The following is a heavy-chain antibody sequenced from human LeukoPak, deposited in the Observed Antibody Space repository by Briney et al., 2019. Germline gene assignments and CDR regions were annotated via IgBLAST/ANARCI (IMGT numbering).Heavy chain of an antibody. CDR2: IVLGSDKA. V-gene: IGHV1-58*02. J-gene: IGHJ6*03. D-gene: IGHD3-9*01. CDR3: ARAPYDILTGRYYYYMDV. CDR1: AFTFATSA. Sequence: GASVKVSCKTSAFTFATSAMQWVRQARGQHPEWIGWIVLGSDKANYAQNFQERVTITRDLSTRTVYMELSSLRSEDTAVYYCARAPYDILTGRYYYYMDVWGKGTTVTVSS.